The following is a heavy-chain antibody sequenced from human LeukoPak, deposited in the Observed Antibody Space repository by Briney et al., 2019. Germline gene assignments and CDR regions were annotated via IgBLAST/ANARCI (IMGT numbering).Heavy chain of an antibody. CDR2: IFYSGST. V-gene: IGHV4-59*11. J-gene: IGHJ6*03. Sequence: SETLSLTCTVSGGSINTHYWSWIRQPPGKGLEWIGNIFYSGSTNYNPSLKSRVTISVDTSKNQFSLKLSSVTAADTAVYYCARVVYSGYDFRGAMDVWGKGTTVTVSS. CDR1: GGSINTHY. CDR3: ARVVYSGYDFRGAMDV. D-gene: IGHD5-12*01.